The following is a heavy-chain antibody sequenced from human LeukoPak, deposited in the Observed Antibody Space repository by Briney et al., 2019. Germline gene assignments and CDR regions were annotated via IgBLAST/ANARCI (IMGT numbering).Heavy chain of an antibody. Sequence: GGSLRLSCAASGFIFSRYGMSWVRQAPGKGLEWVSAISGSGGTTYYADSVKGRFTISRDIFKNTVYLQMNSLRAEDTAVYYCAREGATTAFDYWGQGTLVTVSS. CDR3: AREGATTAFDY. CDR1: GFIFSRYG. D-gene: IGHD1-26*01. V-gene: IGHV3-23*01. J-gene: IGHJ4*02. CDR2: ISGSGGTT.